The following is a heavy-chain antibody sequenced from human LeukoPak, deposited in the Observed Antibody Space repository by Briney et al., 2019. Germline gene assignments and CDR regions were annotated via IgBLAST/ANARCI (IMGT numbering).Heavy chain of an antibody. J-gene: IGHJ3*02. D-gene: IGHD3-22*01. Sequence: GGSLRLSCAASGFTFSNYGMHWVRQAPGKGLEWVAVIWYDGSNKYYADSVKGRFTISRDNSKNTLYLQMNSLRGEDTAVYHCAVLYYYDSSGFYSNDVFDIWGQGTMVTVSA. CDR2: IWYDGSNK. CDR3: AVLYYYDSSGFYSNDVFDI. CDR1: GFTFSNYG. V-gene: IGHV3-33*03.